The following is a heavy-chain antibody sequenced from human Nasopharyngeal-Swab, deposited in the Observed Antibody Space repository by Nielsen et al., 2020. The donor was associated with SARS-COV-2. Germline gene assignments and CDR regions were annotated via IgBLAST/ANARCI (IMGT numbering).Heavy chain of an antibody. J-gene: IGHJ4*02. Sequence: SVKVSCKASGGSFSNYAFSWVRQAPGQGLEWMGGIIHIFGTPVYAQRFQGRVTVSADDSTSTASMELRSLRSDDTAIYYCARGIRKGGYFDLWGQGTMVTVSS. CDR1: GGSFSNYA. V-gene: IGHV1-69*13. CDR2: IIHIFGTP. CDR3: ARGIRKGGYFDL.